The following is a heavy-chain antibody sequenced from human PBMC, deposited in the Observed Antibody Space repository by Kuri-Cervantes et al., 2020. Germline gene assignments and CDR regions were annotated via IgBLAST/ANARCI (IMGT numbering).Heavy chain of an antibody. CDR3: VGFLEWLLWDYYYGMDV. CDR2: IYYSGST. J-gene: IGHJ6*02. V-gene: IGHV4-31*03. CDR1: GGSISSGGYY. Sequence: SETLSLTCTVSGGSISSGGYYWSWIRQHPGKGLEWIGYIYYSGSTYYNPSLKSRVTISVDTSKNQFSLKLSSVTAADTAVYYCVGFLEWLLWDYYYGMDVWGQGTTVTVSS. D-gene: IGHD3-3*01.